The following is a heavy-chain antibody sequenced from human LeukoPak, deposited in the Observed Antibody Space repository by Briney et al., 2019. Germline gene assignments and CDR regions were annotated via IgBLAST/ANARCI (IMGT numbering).Heavy chain of an antibody. CDR2: MWDDGTNE. D-gene: IGHD5-18*01. CDR1: GFTFSSYA. CDR3: ARGMYSYAFDI. J-gene: IGHJ3*02. Sequence: GGSLRLSCAASGFTFSSYAMSWVRQAPGKGLEWVAVMWDDGTNEYYVESVKGRFTISRDNGKRTLYLQMNSLRVEDTAVYYCARGMYSYAFDIWGQGTMVTVSS. V-gene: IGHV3-33*08.